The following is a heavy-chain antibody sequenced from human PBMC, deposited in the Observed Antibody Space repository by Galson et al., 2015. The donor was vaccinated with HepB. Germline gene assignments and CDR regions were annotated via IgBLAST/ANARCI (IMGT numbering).Heavy chain of an antibody. Sequence: ETLSLTCTVSGGSISSSGYYWGWIRQPPGKGLEWIGSIYYSGSTYYNPSLKSRVTTSVDTSKNQFSLRLSSVTAADTAVYFCARRYSSSSVDAFDIWGQGTMVTVSS. D-gene: IGHD6-6*01. J-gene: IGHJ3*02. CDR3: ARRYSSSSVDAFDI. CDR2: IYYSGST. CDR1: GGSISSSGYY. V-gene: IGHV4-39*01.